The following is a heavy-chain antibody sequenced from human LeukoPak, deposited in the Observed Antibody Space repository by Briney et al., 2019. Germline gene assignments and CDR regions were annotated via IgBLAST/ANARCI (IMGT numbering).Heavy chain of an antibody. CDR3: ARPYCSGGGCYSNNWFDP. J-gene: IGHJ5*02. CDR1: GFTFSSYW. D-gene: IGHD2-15*01. V-gene: IGHV3-74*01. CDR2: INSDGSST. Sequence: GGSQRLSCAASGFTFSSYWMHWVRQAPGKGLVWVSRINSDGSSTVYAGSVKGRFTISRDNAKNTLYLQMNSLRAEDTAVYYCARPYCSGGGCYSNNWFDPWGQGTLVTVSS.